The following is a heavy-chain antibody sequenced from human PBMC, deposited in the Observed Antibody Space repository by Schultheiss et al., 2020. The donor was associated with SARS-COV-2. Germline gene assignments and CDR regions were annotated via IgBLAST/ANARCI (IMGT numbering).Heavy chain of an antibody. CDR3: ASRANYDFWSGYPPNFDY. D-gene: IGHD3-3*01. CDR1: GFTFSSYW. CDR2: INHSGST. Sequence: GSLRLSCAASGFTFSSYWMSWIRQPPGKGLEWIGEINHSGSTNYNPSLKSRVTISVDTSKNQFSLKLSSVTAADTAVYYCASRANYDFWSGYPPNFDYWGQGTLVTVSS. V-gene: IGHV4-34*01. J-gene: IGHJ4*02.